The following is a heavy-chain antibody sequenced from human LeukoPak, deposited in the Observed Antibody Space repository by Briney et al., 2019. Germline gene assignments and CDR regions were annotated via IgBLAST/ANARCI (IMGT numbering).Heavy chain of an antibody. CDR1: GGSIISYY. CDR2: IYYSGST. CDR3: ARHAATGTTSSLRFDP. D-gene: IGHD4-17*01. Sequence: PSETLSLTCTVSGGSIISYYWTWIRQPPGKGLEWIGYIYYSGSTNYNPSLKSRVTISVDTSENQFSLKLSSVTAADTAAYYCARHAATGTTSSLRFDPWGQGTLVTVSS. V-gene: IGHV4-59*08. J-gene: IGHJ5*02.